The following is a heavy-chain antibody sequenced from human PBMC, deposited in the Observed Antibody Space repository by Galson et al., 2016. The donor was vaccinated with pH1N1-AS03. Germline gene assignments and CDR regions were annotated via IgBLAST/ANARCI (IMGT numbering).Heavy chain of an antibody. J-gene: IGHJ6*02. CDR2: FHKSGSI. D-gene: IGHD2-2*01. CDR1: GGSVSSSSYY. Sequence: VSGGSVSSSSYYWGWIRQPPGRGLEWVGSFHKSGSIYYNPSLNSRLTIPVDRSKNQFALKLTSVTAADTAVYYCARHYGGYCSSTICSGWGRALDVWGQGTTVTVSS. V-gene: IGHV4-39*01. CDR3: ARHYGGYCSSTICSGWGRALDV.